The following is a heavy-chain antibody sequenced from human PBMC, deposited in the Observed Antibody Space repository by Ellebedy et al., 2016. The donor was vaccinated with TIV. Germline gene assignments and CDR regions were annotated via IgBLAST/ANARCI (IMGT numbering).Heavy chain of an antibody. V-gene: IGHV4-39*07. CDR3: ARDLSGSGSY. Sequence: MPGGSLRLSCAGSGFTYSSYAMSCIRHPPGKGLDLIVIMYYSGNTHYNPSLKSLVTISLDTSENQFSLKVDSVTAADTAVFYCARDLSGSGSYWGQGILVTVSS. CDR2: MYYSGNT. CDR1: GFTYSSYA. J-gene: IGHJ4*02. D-gene: IGHD3-10*01.